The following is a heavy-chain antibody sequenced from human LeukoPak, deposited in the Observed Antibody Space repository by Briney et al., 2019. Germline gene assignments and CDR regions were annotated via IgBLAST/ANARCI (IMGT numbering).Heavy chain of an antibody. CDR3: ARGETYYDILTGYSPVNWFDP. D-gene: IGHD3-9*01. CDR1: GGSISSYY. Sequence: SETLSLTCTVSGGSISSYYWSWIRQPLGKGLEWIGYIYYSGSTNYNPSLKSRVTISVDTSKNQFSLKLSSVTAADTAVYYCARGETYYDILTGYSPVNWFDPWGQGTLVTVSS. CDR2: IYYSGST. V-gene: IGHV4-59*01. J-gene: IGHJ5*02.